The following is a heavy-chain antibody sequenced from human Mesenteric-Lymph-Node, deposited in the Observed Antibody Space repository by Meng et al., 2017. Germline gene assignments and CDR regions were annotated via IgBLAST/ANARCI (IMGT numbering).Heavy chain of an antibody. CDR1: GGSISSSNW. V-gene: IGHV4-4*02. CDR2: MDYRGST. CDR3: ARGELLWDY. J-gene: IGHJ4*02. Sequence: QVQLQESGPGLVKPSVTLSLTCAVSGGSISSSNWWSWVRQPPGKGLEWIGYMDYRGSTFYNPSLKSRVTISVDTSKNQFSLKLSSVTAADTAVYFCARGELLWDYWGQGTLVTVSS. D-gene: IGHD2-2*01.